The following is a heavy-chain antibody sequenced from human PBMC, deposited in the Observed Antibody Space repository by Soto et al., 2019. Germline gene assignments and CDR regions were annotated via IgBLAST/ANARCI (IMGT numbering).Heavy chain of an antibody. CDR3: ARRSYSGSYYGAFDI. D-gene: IGHD1-26*01. Sequence: GESLKISCKGSGYSFTSYWISWVRQMPGKGLEWRGRIDPSDSYTNYSPSFQGHVTISADKSISTAYLQWSSLKASDTAMYYCARRSYSGSYYGAFDIRGQGTMVTVSS. CDR2: IDPSDSYT. J-gene: IGHJ3*02. V-gene: IGHV5-10-1*01. CDR1: GYSFTSYW.